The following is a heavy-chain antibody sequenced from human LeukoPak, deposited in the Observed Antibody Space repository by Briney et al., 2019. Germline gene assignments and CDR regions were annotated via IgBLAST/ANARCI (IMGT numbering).Heavy chain of an antibody. CDR2: ISYDGSYK. CDR1: GFTFGPYA. Sequence: GGSLRLSCVASGFTFGPYAMHWVRQAPGKGLEWVAVISYDGSYKHYADSVKGRFTISRDNSRNTLYLQMNSLGAEDTAVYYCARGTTVTWKPVDFWGQGTLVTVSS. J-gene: IGHJ4*02. V-gene: IGHV3-30*04. D-gene: IGHD4-11*01. CDR3: ARGTTVTWKPVDF.